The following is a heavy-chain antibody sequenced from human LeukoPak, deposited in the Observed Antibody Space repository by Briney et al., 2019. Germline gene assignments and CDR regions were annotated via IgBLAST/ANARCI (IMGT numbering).Heavy chain of an antibody. D-gene: IGHD2-21*02. Sequence: PGGSLILSYAASGFTFNSYAMSWVRQAPGKGLEWVSAISGSGGSTYYADSVKGRFTISRDNSKNTLYLQMNSLRAEDTAVYYCARDLGDRFYFDYWGQGTLVTVSS. J-gene: IGHJ4*02. V-gene: IGHV3-23*01. CDR3: ARDLGDRFYFDY. CDR2: ISGSGGST. CDR1: GFTFNSYA.